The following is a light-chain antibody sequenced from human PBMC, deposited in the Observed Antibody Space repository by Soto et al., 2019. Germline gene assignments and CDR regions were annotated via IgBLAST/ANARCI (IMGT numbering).Light chain of an antibody. CDR1: ASNIGSDP. Sequence: QTVRTQPPSASGAPGQRVTSSFSGSASNIGSDPVNWYQQVPGTAPKLRIYENNHRSSGVPDRFSGSKCGTSASLLISGLQTENEAEYLGAGWDGSLKGFVYGTGTKVTVL. CDR3: AGWDGSLKGFV. J-gene: IGLJ1*01. V-gene: IGLV1-44*01. CDR2: ENN.